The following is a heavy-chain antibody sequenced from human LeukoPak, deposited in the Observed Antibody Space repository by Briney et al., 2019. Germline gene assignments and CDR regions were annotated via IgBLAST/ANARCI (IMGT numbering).Heavy chain of an antibody. CDR2: IKSKAGGETR. V-gene: IGHV3-15*01. CDR1: GLIFSDAW. J-gene: IGHJ5*02. Sequence: GGSLRLSCAASGLIFSDAWMSWVRQAPGKGLEWVGRIKSKAGGETRDYGAPVKGRSTISRDDSENTVFLQLNTLKIEDTAVYYCAWSGLNYFATWGQGTLVTVSS. D-gene: IGHD3-3*01. CDR3: AWSGLNYFAT.